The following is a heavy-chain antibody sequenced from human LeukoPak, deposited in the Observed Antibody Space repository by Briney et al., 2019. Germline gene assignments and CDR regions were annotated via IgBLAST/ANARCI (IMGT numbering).Heavy chain of an antibody. J-gene: IGHJ2*01. CDR3: ARLDLDWYFDL. V-gene: IGHV4-39*01. Sequence: PSETLSLTCTVSGGSIGSSNYYWGWIRQPPGKGLAWIGSIYYSGSTYHNPSLKSRVTISVDTSKNQFSLKLTSVTAADTAVYYCARLDLDWYFDLWGRGTLVTVSS. D-gene: IGHD3-3*01. CDR1: GGSIGSSNYY. CDR2: IYYSGST.